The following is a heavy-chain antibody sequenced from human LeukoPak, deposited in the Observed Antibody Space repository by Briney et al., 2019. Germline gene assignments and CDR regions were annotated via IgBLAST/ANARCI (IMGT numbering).Heavy chain of an antibody. CDR1: GYTFTSYG. CDR2: ISAYNGNT. D-gene: IGHD3-3*01. CDR3: ARGEFTIFGVANWLDP. Sequence: ASVKVSCKASGYTFTSYGISWVRQAPGQGLEWMGWISAYNGNTDYAQNFQGRVTMTTDTSTSTAYMGLRSLRSDDTAVYYCARGEFTIFGVANWLDPWGQGTLVTVSS. V-gene: IGHV1-18*01. J-gene: IGHJ5*02.